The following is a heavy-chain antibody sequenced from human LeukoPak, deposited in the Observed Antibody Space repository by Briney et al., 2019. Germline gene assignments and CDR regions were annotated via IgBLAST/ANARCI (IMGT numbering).Heavy chain of an antibody. Sequence: ASETLSLTCTVSGGSISSSSYYWGWIRQPPGKGLEWIGSIYSSGSTYYDPSLKSRVTISVDTSKNQFSLNLSSVPASDTAVYYCARRGGSGRSFDYWGQGILVTVSS. CDR1: GGSISSSSYY. J-gene: IGHJ4*02. D-gene: IGHD3-10*01. CDR3: ARRGGSGRSFDY. CDR2: IYSSGST. V-gene: IGHV4-39*01.